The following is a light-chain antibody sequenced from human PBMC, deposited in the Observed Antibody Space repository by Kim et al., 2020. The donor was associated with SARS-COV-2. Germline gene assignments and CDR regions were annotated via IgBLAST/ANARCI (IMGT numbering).Light chain of an antibody. CDR2: WAS. CDR1: QSILFSSNSNDL. CDR3: LQYFRTPYT. J-gene: IGKJ2*01. V-gene: IGKV4-1*01. Sequence: DIVMTQSPDSLAVSLGERATINCKSSQSILFSSNSNDLLAWYQQKPGQPPTVLFYWASTRESGVPDRFSASGSGTDFTLTISSLQAEDVAVYYCLQYFRTPYTFGQGTKLEIK.